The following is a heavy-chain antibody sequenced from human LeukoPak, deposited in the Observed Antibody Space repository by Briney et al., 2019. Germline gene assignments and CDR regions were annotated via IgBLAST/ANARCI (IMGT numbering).Heavy chain of an antibody. CDR3: AKEIEYYYDSSGYGY. Sequence: PGGSLRLSCAASGFTFSSYAMSWGRQAPGKGLEWFSAISGSGGSTYYADSVKGRFTISRDNSKNTLYLQMNSLRAEDTAVYYCAKEIEYYYDSSGYGYWGQGTLVTVSS. D-gene: IGHD3-22*01. V-gene: IGHV3-23*01. CDR1: GFTFSSYA. CDR2: ISGSGGST. J-gene: IGHJ4*02.